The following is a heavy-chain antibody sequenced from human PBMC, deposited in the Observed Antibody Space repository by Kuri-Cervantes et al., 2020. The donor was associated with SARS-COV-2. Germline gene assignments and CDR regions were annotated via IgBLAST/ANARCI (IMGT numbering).Heavy chain of an antibody. CDR3: AKDISPYCSGGSCYPTG. V-gene: IGHV3-74*01. CDR1: GFTFSGHW. CDR2: INPDGSYT. J-gene: IGHJ4*02. Sequence: GESLKISCAASGFTFSGHWIHWVRQAPGKGLVWVSRINPDGSYTNNADSVKGRFTISRDNAKNSLYLQMNSLRADDTALYYCAKDISPYCSGGSCYPTGWGQGTLVTVSS. D-gene: IGHD2-15*01.